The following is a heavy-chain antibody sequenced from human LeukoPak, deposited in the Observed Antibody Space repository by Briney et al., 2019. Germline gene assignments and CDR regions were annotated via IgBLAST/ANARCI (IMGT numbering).Heavy chain of an antibody. CDR1: GFTFSSYA. Sequence: PGGSLRLSCAASGFTFSSYAMHWVRQAPGKGLEWVAVISYDGSNKYYADSVKGRFTISRDNSKNTLYLQMNSLRAEDTAVYYCAREQPGSYPYYYYGMDVWGQGTTVTVSS. CDR2: ISYDGSNK. J-gene: IGHJ6*02. CDR3: AREQPGSYPYYYYGMDV. V-gene: IGHV3-30-3*01. D-gene: IGHD3-10*01.